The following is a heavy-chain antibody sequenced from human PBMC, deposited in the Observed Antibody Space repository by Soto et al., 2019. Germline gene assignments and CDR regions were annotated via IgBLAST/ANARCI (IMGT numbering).Heavy chain of an antibody. CDR2: ISSSGSTI. J-gene: IGHJ4*02. D-gene: IGHD3-16*01. CDR1: GFTLSSYS. CDR3: AKVWGNYGNFDY. V-gene: IGHV3-48*04. Sequence: PGGSLRLSCAASGFTLSSYSMNWVRQAPGKGLEWVSYISSSGSTIYYADSVKGRFTISRDNAKNSLYLQMNSLRAEDTAIYYCAKVWGNYGNFDYWGQGTLVTVSS.